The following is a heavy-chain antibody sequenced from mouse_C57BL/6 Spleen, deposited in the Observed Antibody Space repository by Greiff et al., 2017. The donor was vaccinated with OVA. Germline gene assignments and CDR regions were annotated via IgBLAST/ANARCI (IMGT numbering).Heavy chain of an antibody. D-gene: IGHD1-1*01. CDR1: GYTFTSYW. V-gene: IGHV1-53*01. J-gene: IGHJ4*01. CDR2: INPSNGGT. CDR3: ARSTTVVAEENYAMDY. Sequence: QVQLQQPGTELVKPGASVKLSCRASGYTFTSYWMHWVKQRPGQGLEWIGNINPSNGGTNYNEQFKSKATLTVDKSSSTAYMQLSSLTSEDSAVYYCARSTTVVAEENYAMDYWGQGTSVTVSS.